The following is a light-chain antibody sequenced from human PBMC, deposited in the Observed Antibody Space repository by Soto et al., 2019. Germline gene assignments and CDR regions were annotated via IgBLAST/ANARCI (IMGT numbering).Light chain of an antibody. CDR1: QDISNY. J-gene: IGKJ1*01. CDR2: DAS. Sequence: DIQMTQSPSSLSASVGDRVTITCQASQDISNYLNWYQQKPGKAPKLLIYDASNLETGVPSGFSGSGSGTDFTFTISSLQPEDFGLYYCQQYNNWQTFGQGTKVDIK. CDR3: QQYNNWQT. V-gene: IGKV1-33*01.